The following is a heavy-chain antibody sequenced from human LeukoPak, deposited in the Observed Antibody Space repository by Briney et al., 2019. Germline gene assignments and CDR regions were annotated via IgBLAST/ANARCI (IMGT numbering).Heavy chain of an antibody. Sequence: GASVKVSCKASGYAFSNYYIHWVRQAPAQGLEWMGIIRPRDGDTNYAQKFQGRVTMTRDMSSGTVYMELSSLAYEDWAVYYCAREVGAQDYWGQGTLVTVSS. V-gene: IGHV1-46*01. CDR3: AREVGAQDY. J-gene: IGHJ4*02. D-gene: IGHD1-26*01. CDR1: GYAFSNYY. CDR2: IRPRDGDT.